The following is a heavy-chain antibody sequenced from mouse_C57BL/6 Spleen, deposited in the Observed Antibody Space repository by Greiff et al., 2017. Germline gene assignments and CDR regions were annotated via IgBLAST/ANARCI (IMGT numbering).Heavy chain of an antibody. D-gene: IGHD3-3*01. CDR2: ISDGGSYT. CDR1: GFTFSSYA. CDR3: ARSRELYLFAC. Sequence: EVMLVESGGGLVKPGGSLKLSCAASGFTFSSYAMSWVRQTPEKRLEWVATISDGGSYTYYPDNVKGRFTISRDNAKNNLYLQMSHLKSEDTAMYYCARSRELYLFACWGQGTLVTVAA. V-gene: IGHV5-4*03. J-gene: IGHJ3*01.